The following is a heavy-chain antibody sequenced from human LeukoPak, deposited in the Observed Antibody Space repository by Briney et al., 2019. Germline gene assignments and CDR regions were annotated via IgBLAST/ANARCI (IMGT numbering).Heavy chain of an antibody. J-gene: IGHJ4*02. Sequence: GGSLRLSCAASGCTFSSYSMSWVRQAPGKGLEWVSAISGSGSSTYHADSVKGRFTISRDNSKNTLYLQMNSLRAEDTAVYYCAKASPTRIAGTAFDYWGQGTLVTVSS. CDR1: GCTFSSYS. CDR2: ISGSGSST. V-gene: IGHV3-23*01. D-gene: IGHD1-7*01. CDR3: AKASPTRIAGTAFDY.